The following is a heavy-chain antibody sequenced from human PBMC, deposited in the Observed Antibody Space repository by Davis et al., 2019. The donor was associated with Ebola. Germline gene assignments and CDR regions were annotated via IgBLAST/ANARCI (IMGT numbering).Heavy chain of an antibody. Sequence: SETLSLTCTVSGGSISSYYWSWIRQPPGKGLEWIGYIYYSGSTNYNPSLKSRVTISVDTSKNQFSLKLSSVTAADTAVYYCAREIGVVPAGRGGFDYWGQGTLVTVSS. CDR3: AREIGVVPAGRGGFDY. D-gene: IGHD2-2*01. V-gene: IGHV4-59*01. CDR2: IYYSGST. J-gene: IGHJ4*02. CDR1: GGSISSYY.